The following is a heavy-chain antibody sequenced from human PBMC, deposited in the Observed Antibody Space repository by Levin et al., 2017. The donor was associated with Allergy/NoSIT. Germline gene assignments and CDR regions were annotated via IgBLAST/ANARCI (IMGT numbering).Heavy chain of an antibody. CDR1: GYTFTSYG. D-gene: IGHD1-1*01. CDR2: ISAYNGNT. J-gene: IGHJ4*02. Sequence: ASVKVSCKASGYTFTSYGISWVRQAPGQGLEWMGWISAYNGNTNYAQKLQGRVTMTTDTPTSTAYMELRSLRSDDTAVYYCARGRGQWYDPPLLDYWGQGTLVTVSS. V-gene: IGHV1-18*01. CDR3: ARGRGQWYDPPLLDY.